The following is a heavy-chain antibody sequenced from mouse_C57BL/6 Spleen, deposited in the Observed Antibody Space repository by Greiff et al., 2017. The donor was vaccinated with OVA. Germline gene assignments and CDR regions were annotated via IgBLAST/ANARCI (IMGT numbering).Heavy chain of an antibody. CDR2: IWSGGST. Sequence: QVQLQQSGPGLVQPSQSLSITCTVSGFSLTSYGVHWVRQSPGKGLEWLGVIWSGGSTDYNAAFISRLSISKDNSKSQVFFKMHSLQADDTAIYYCARRGTYDPWYFDVWGTGTTVTVSS. V-gene: IGHV2-2*01. D-gene: IGHD2-3*01. CDR3: ARRGTYDPWYFDV. CDR1: GFSLTSYG. J-gene: IGHJ1*03.